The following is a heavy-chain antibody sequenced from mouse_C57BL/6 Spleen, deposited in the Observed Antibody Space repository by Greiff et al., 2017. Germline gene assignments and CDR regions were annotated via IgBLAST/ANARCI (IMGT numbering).Heavy chain of an antibody. D-gene: IGHD1-1*01. V-gene: IGHV5-17*01. Sequence: EVQLVESGGGLVKPGGSLKLSCAASGFTFSDYGMHWVRQAPEKGLEWVAYISSGSSTIYYADTVKGRFTISRDNAKNTLFLQMTSLRSEDTAMYYCARRDGSSPYWDFDVWGTGTTVTVSS. CDR1: GFTFSDYG. CDR3: ARRDGSSPYWDFDV. CDR2: ISSGSSTI. J-gene: IGHJ1*03.